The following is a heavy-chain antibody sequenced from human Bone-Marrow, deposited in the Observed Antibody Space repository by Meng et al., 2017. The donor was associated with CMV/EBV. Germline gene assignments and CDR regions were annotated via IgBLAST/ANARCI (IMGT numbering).Heavy chain of an antibody. CDR3: ARGSYDFWSGYRAGWFDP. CDR2: INSDGSST. V-gene: IGHV3-74*01. J-gene: IGHJ5*02. CDR1: GFTFSSYS. D-gene: IGHD3-3*01. Sequence: GGSLRLSCAASGFTFSSYSMNWVRQAPGKGLVWVSRINSDGSSTSYADSVKGRFTISRDNAKNTLYLQMNSLRAEDTAMYYCARGSYDFWSGYRAGWFDPWGQGTLVTVSS.